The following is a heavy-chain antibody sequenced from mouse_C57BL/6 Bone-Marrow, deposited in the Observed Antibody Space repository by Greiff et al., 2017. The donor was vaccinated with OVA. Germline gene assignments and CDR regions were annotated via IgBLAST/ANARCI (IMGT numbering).Heavy chain of an antibody. Sequence: VQLQQSGAELVKPGASVKISCKASGYAFSSYWMNWVKQRTGKGLEWIGQIYPGDGDTNYNGKFKGKATLTADKSSSTAYMQLSSLTSEDAAVYFCTRSEDYYGNSFAYWGLGTLVTVYA. CDR2: IYPGDGDT. V-gene: IGHV1-80*01. J-gene: IGHJ3*01. CDR3: TRSEDYYGNSFAY. CDR1: GYAFSSYW. D-gene: IGHD2-1*01.